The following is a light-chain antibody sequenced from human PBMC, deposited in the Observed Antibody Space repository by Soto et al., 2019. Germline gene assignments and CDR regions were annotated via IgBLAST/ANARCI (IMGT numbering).Light chain of an antibody. CDR2: GTS. CDR3: QQYIKWPIT. J-gene: IGKJ5*01. Sequence: EIVLTQSPGTLSLSPGESATLSCRASQSVSSSYLSWYQQKPGQAPRLLIHGTSDRATGIPARFSGSGSGTEFTLTVSSLQSEDFAVYYCQQYIKWPITFGQGTRLQIK. V-gene: IGKV3-15*01. CDR1: QSVSSSY.